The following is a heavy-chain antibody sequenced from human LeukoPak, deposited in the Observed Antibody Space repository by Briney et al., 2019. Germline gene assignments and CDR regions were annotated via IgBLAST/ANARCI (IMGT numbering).Heavy chain of an antibody. CDR2: IYPGDSAT. CDR1: GYSFTSYW. V-gene: IGHV5-51*01. J-gene: IGHJ4*02. D-gene: IGHD6-13*01. Sequence: GESLKISCKGSGYSFTSYWIGWVRQMPGKGPEWMGIIYPGDSATRYSPSFQGQVTISVDRSIRTAYLQWSSLKASDTAMYYCAGGITANYFDYWGQGTLVTVSS. CDR3: AGGITANYFDY.